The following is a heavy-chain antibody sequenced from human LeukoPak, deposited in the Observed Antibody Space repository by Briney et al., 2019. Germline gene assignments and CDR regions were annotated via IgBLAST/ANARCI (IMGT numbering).Heavy chain of an antibody. J-gene: IGHJ4*02. V-gene: IGHV4-59*01. D-gene: IGHD3-22*01. Sequence: SGTLSLTCTVSGGSISSYYWSWIRQPPGKGLEWIGYIYYSGSTDYNPSLKSRVTISVDTSKNQFSLKLSSVTAADTAVYYCARGRIYDSSGYYYLYFDYWGQGTLVTVSS. CDR2: IYYSGST. CDR3: ARGRIYDSSGYYYLYFDY. CDR1: GGSISSYY.